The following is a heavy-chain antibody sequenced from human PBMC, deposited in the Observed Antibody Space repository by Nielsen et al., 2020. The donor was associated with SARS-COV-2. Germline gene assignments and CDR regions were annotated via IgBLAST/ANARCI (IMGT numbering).Heavy chain of an antibody. CDR2: IWYDGSNK. CDR1: GFTFSSYG. CDR3: ARDAPESYSSGWYNWFDP. J-gene: IGHJ5*02. Sequence: GGSLRLSCAASGFTFSSYGMHWVRQAPGKGLEWVAVIWYDGSNKYYADSVKGRFTISRDNSKNTLYLQMNSLRAEDTAVYYCARDAPESYSSGWYNWFDPWGQGTLVTVSS. D-gene: IGHD6-19*01. V-gene: IGHV3-33*01.